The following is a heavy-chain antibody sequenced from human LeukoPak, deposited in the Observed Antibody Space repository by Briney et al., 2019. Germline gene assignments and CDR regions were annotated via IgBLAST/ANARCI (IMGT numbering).Heavy chain of an antibody. D-gene: IGHD6-19*01. CDR3: ARRIAVAGTPHYYYYMDV. CDR2: IYPVDSDT. J-gene: IGHJ6*03. Sequence: SPKTSCKGSGYSFTSNWIGWVRRIPGQGLEWMGSIYPVDSDTRYSPSFQGQVTISADKSISTAYLQWSSLKASDTAMYYCARRIAVAGTPHYYYYMDVWGKGTTVS. CDR1: GYSFTSNW. V-gene: IGHV5-51*01.